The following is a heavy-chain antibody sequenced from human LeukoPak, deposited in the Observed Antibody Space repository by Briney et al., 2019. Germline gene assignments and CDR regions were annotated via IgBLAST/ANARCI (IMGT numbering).Heavy chain of an antibody. J-gene: IGHJ4*02. V-gene: IGHV4-4*07. CDR1: GGSISDYF. Sequence: PWETLSLTCTVSGGSISDYFWNWIRQPAGKGLEWIGRIYSSGSTHYNPSLKGRATMSVDTPKNHFSLKLSSVTAADTAVYYCARTSGSYYWKSPFDFWGQGILVTVPS. D-gene: IGHD1-26*01. CDR3: ARTSGSYYWKSPFDF. CDR2: IYSSGST.